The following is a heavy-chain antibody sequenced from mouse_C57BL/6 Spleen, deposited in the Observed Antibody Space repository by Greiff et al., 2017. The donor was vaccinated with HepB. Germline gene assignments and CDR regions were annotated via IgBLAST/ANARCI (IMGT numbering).Heavy chain of an antibody. J-gene: IGHJ3*01. CDR3: ARGLYGSSYGFAY. Sequence: QVQLQQPGAELVKPGASVKLSCKASGYTFTSYWMQWVKQRPGQGLAWIGEIDPSDSYTNYNQKFKGKATLTVDTSSSTAYMQRSSLTSEDSAVYYCARGLYGSSYGFAYWGQGTLVTVSA. V-gene: IGHV1-50*01. CDR2: IDPSDSYT. D-gene: IGHD1-1*01. CDR1: GYTFTSYW.